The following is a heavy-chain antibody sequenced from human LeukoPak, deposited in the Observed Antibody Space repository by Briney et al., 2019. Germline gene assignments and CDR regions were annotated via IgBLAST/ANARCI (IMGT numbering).Heavy chain of an antibody. Sequence: PGRSMRLSSAASGFTFSSYAMHWVRQAPGKGLEWVTVISYDGSNKYYADSVKGRFTISRDNSKNTLYLQMNSLRDEDTAVYYCAKGEVVGATLSRGAFDVWGQGTMVTVSS. CDR1: GFTFSSYA. CDR3: AKGEVVGATLSRGAFDV. CDR2: ISYDGSNK. V-gene: IGHV3-30*18. D-gene: IGHD1-26*01. J-gene: IGHJ3*01.